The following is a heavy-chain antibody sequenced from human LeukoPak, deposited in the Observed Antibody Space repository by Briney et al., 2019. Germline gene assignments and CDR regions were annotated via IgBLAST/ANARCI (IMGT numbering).Heavy chain of an antibody. CDR2: VHSDGSYT. Sequence: GGSLRLSCAASGFTFSSYAMSWVRQAPGKGLEWVSRVHSDGSYTNYADSVKGRFTISRDNTKSTLYLQMNSLRAGDTAVYYCARAAAGTLAFDIWGQGTMVTVSS. J-gene: IGHJ3*02. V-gene: IGHV3-74*01. CDR3: ARAAAGTLAFDI. D-gene: IGHD6-13*01. CDR1: GFTFSSYA.